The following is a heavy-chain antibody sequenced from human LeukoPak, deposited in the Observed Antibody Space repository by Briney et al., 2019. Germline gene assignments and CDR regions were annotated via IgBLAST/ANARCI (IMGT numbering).Heavy chain of an antibody. D-gene: IGHD5-18*01. V-gene: IGHV4-34*01. CDR1: GGSFSGYY. J-gene: IGHJ5*02. CDR3: ARDLGGYSSGYWFDP. CDR2: INHSGST. Sequence: SETLSLTCAVYGGSFSGYYWSWIRQPPGKGLEWIGEINHSGSTNYNPSLKSRVTISVDTSKNQFSLKLSSVTAADTAVYYCARDLGGYSSGYWFDPWGQGTLVTVSS.